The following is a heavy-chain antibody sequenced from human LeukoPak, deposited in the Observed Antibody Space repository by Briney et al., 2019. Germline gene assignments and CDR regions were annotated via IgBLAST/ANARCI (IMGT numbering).Heavy chain of an antibody. J-gene: IGHJ4*02. CDR3: VREGNELLSKNFDY. V-gene: IGHV1-2*02. Sequence: ASVKVSCKASGFTFTGYYIHWVRQAPGQGLEWMGYINPQSGGTNSPQKFQGRVTMTTDTSISAAYMELSSLISNDTAMYYCVREGNELLSKNFDYWGQGTLVTVSS. CDR1: GFTFTGYY. D-gene: IGHD2/OR15-2a*01. CDR2: INPQSGGT.